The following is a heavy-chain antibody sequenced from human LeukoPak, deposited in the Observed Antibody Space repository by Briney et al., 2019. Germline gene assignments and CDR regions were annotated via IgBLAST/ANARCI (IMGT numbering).Heavy chain of an antibody. CDR2: IIPIFGTA. J-gene: IGHJ1*01. Sequence: SVKVSCKASGYTFTSYYMHWVRQAPGQGLEWMGGIIPIFGTANYAQKFQGRVTITTDESTSTAYMELSSLRSEDAAVYYCAREATMAQKYFQHWGQGTLVTVSS. CDR3: AREATMAQKYFQH. V-gene: IGHV1-69*05. CDR1: GYTFTSYY. D-gene: IGHD3-10*01.